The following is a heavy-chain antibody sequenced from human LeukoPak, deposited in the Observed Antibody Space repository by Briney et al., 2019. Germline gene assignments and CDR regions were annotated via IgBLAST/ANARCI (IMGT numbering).Heavy chain of an antibody. D-gene: IGHD1-26*01. J-gene: IGHJ3*02. Sequence: GGSLRLSCAASGFTFSSYSMNWVRQAPGKGLGWVSYISSSSSTIYYADSVKGRFTISRDNAKNSLYLQMNSLRAEDTAVYYCARDMVGATKGGAFDIWGQGTMVTVSS. CDR2: ISSSSSTI. V-gene: IGHV3-48*01. CDR3: ARDMVGATKGGAFDI. CDR1: GFTFSSYS.